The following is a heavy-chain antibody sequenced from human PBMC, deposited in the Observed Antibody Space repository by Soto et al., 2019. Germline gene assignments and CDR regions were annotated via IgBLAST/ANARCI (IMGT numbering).Heavy chain of an antibody. D-gene: IGHD2-2*01. CDR3: ARVPDR. CDR1: CGSISSGGYS. CDR2: IYHSGST. V-gene: IGHV4-30-2*01. Sequence: PSETLSLTCAVSCGSISSGGYSWSWIRQPPGKGLEWIGYIYHSGSTYYNPSLKSRVTISVDRSKNQFSLKLSSVTAADTAVYYCARVPDRWXQGTLVTVSS. J-gene: IGHJ5*02.